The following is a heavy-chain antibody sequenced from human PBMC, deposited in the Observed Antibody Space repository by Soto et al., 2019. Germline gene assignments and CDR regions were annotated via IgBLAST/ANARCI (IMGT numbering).Heavy chain of an antibody. J-gene: IGHJ6*02. D-gene: IGHD2-8*02. CDR2: IIPIVDIP. Sequence: QVQLVQSGAEVKKPGSSVKVSCKASGGTFSRYTFTWVPQAPGQGLEWMGRIIPIVDIPNYAQKFQGRVTITADKSTSTAYMELSRLTADDTAVYYCASHFTGVLVLGTSPPGGDNFGWDVWGQGTTVSVS. V-gene: IGHV1-69*02. CDR3: ASHFTGVLVLGTSPPGGDNFGWDV. CDR1: GGTFSRYT.